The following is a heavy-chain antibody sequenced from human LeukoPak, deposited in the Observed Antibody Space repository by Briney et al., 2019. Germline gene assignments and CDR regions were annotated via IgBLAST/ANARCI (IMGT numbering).Heavy chain of an antibody. Sequence: GGSLRLSCATSGFTFNTYGMHWVRQAPGKGLEWVAYIWYDGSKKDYADSVKGRFTISRDSSKSTLYLQMNSLRAEDTAAYYCARDLLGLPHKYFDSWGQGTLVTVSS. CDR1: GFTFNTYG. D-gene: IGHD3-16*01. CDR3: ARDLLGLPHKYFDS. V-gene: IGHV3-30*02. CDR2: IWYDGSKK. J-gene: IGHJ4*02.